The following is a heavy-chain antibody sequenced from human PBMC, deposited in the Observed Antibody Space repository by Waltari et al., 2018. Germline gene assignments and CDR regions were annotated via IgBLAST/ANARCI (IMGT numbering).Heavy chain of an antibody. CDR3: AKLQAAGTVDY. Sequence: QLQLQESGPGLVKPSETLSLTCTVSGGSISSSSYYWGWIRQPPGKGLEWIGSIYYSGRTYYNPALKSRVTISVDTSKNQFSLKLSSVTAADTAVYYCAKLQAAGTVDYWGQGTLVTVSS. J-gene: IGHJ4*02. D-gene: IGHD6-13*01. CDR2: IYYSGRT. CDR1: GGSISSSSYY. V-gene: IGHV4-39*07.